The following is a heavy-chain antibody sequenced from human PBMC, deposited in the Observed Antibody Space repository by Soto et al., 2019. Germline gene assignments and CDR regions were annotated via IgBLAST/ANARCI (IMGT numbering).Heavy chain of an antibody. CDR3: ASLGVYGSGSYDY. CDR1: GGSVSSGSYH. V-gene: IGHV4-61*01. Sequence: SETLSLTCTVSGGSVSSGSYHWSWIRQPPGKGLEWIGYIYYSGSTNYNPSLKSRVTISLDTSKTQFSLKLSSVTAADTAVYYCASLGVYGSGSYDYWGQGTLVTVSS. CDR2: IYYSGST. J-gene: IGHJ4*02. D-gene: IGHD3-10*01.